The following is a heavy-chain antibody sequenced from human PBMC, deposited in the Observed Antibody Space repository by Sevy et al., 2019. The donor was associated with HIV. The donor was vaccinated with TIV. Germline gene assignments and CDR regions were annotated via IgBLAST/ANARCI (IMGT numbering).Heavy chain of an antibody. Sequence: GGSLRLSCAASGFTFSGYTMNWVRQAPGKGLEWVSYISSSSNTIYYADSVKGRFTISRDNAKNSLFLQMNSLGDEDTAMYYCARDDFIGNAFDIWGQGTMVTVSS. CDR3: ARDDFIGNAFDI. CDR2: ISSSSNTI. CDR1: GFTFSGYT. D-gene: IGHD1-1*01. J-gene: IGHJ3*02. V-gene: IGHV3-48*02.